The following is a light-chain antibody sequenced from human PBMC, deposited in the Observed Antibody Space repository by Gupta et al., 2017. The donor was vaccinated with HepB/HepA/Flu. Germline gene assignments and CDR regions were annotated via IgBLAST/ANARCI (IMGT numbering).Light chain of an antibody. J-gene: IGKJ5*01. CDR2: GAS. Sequence: EITLTQSPATLSLSPGETVTLSCEASETVKTFFLSWYQQKPGQAPRLLVYGASNRAADIPDRFSGVVSGTEFTLTITSLEPEDFAVYYCRYGCYSQLTFGQGTPVDIK. CDR1: ETVKTFF. V-gene: IGKV3-20*01. CDR3: RYGCYSQLT.